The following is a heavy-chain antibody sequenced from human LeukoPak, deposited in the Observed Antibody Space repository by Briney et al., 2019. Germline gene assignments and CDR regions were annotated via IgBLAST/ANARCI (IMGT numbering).Heavy chain of an antibody. V-gene: IGHV1-8*01. CDR2: MNPNSGNT. J-gene: IGHJ4*02. CDR3: VRDRHYIGNREVRFPY. D-gene: IGHD3-10*01. CDR1: GYTFTNYD. Sequence: ASVKVSCKASGYTFTNYDINWVRQVTGQGLEWMGWMNPNSGNTGYAQKFQGRVTMTRNTSISTAYMELSSLRVEDTAVYYCVRDRHYIGNREVRFPYWGQGALVTVSS.